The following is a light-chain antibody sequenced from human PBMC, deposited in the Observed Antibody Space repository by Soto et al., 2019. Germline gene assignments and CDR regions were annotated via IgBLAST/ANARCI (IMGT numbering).Light chain of an antibody. V-gene: IGLV2-8*01. Sequence: QSALTQPPSASGSPGQSVTISCTGTSSDIGGYKYVAWYQQNPGKAPKLIIYEVNRRPSGVPDRFSGSKSGNTASLTVSGLQTEDEADYYCCSYGDNNYFVFGSGTKLTVL. CDR3: CSYGDNNYFV. CDR1: SSDIGGYKY. CDR2: EVN. J-gene: IGLJ1*01.